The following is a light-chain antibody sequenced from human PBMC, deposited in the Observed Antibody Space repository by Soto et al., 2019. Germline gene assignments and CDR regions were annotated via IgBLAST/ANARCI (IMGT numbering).Light chain of an antibody. CDR1: SSDVGGYNY. V-gene: IGLV2-14*01. CDR2: EVS. CDR3: PSYTSSNTTV. Sequence: QSVLTQPASVSGSPGQAITISCTGTSSDVGGYNYVSWYQQHPGKAPKLMIYEVSNRPSGVSDRFSGSKSGNTASLTISGLQAEDEADYYCPSYTSSNTTVFGNGTQVTVL. J-gene: IGLJ1*01.